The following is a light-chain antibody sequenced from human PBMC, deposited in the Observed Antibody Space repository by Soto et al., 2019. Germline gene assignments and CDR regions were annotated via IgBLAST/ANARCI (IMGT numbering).Light chain of an antibody. CDR1: QSVSSN. V-gene: IGKV3-15*01. CDR3: QQYNKWPP. CDR2: GAS. J-gene: IGKJ1*01. Sequence: EIVMTQSPATLSVSPGERATLSCRASQSVSSNLAWYQQKPGQAPRLLIYGASTRATGIPARFSGSGSGTEFTLTISSLQSEDFAVYYCQQYNKWPPFGQGTKV.